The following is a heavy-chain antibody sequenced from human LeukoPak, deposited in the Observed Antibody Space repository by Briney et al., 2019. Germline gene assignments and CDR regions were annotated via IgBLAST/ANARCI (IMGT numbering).Heavy chain of an antibody. CDR3: SIGHYFDY. CDR2: INHSGST. CDR1: GGSFSGYY. J-gene: IGHJ4*02. Sequence: SETLSLTCAVYGGSFSGYYWSWIRQPPGKGLEWIGEINHSGSTNYNPSLKSRVTISVDTSKNQFSLRLSSVTAADTAVYYCSIGHYFDYWGEGSLVTVCS. D-gene: IGHD2-15*01. V-gene: IGHV4-34*01.